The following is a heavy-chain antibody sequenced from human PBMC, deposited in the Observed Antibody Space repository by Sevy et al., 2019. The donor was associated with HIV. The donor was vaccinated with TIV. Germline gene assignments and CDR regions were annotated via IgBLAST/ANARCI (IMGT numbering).Heavy chain of an antibody. CDR2: FDPEDGET. CDR1: GYTLTKLP. Sequence: ASVKVSCKVSGYTLTKLPMHLVRQAPGKGLEWMGGFDPEDGETIYAQRFQGRVTMTEDTSTDTAYMELRSLRSEDTAVYYCATLDFWSENPFYGTDVWGQGTTVTVSS. CDR3: ATLDFWSENPFYGTDV. D-gene: IGHD3-3*01. V-gene: IGHV1-24*01. J-gene: IGHJ6*02.